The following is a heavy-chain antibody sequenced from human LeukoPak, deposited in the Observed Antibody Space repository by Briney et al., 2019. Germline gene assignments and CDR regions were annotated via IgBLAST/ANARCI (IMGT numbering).Heavy chain of an antibody. J-gene: IGHJ4*02. D-gene: IGHD3-22*01. Sequence: GASVKVSCKASGYTFTSYGISWVRQAPGQGLEWMGWISAYNGNTNYAQKLQGRVTMTTDTSTSTAYMELRSLRSDDTAVYYCARELDYYDSSGYQDYWGQGTLVTVSS. CDR2: ISAYNGNT. V-gene: IGHV1-18*01. CDR3: ARELDYYDSSGYQDY. CDR1: GYTFTSYG.